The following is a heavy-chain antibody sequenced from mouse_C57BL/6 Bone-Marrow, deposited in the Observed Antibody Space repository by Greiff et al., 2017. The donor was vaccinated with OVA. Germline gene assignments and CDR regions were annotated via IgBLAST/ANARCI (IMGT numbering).Heavy chain of an antibody. V-gene: IGHV5-4*01. Sequence: EVQLVESGGGLVKPGGSLKLSCAASGFTFSSYAMSWVRQTPEKRLEWVATISDGGSYTYYPDNVKGRFTISRDNAKNNLYLQMSHLKSEDTAMYYCASGSIYYAMDYWGQGTSVTVSS. CDR2: ISDGGSYT. J-gene: IGHJ4*01. CDR3: ASGSIYYAMDY. CDR1: GFTFSSYA. D-gene: IGHD1-1*02.